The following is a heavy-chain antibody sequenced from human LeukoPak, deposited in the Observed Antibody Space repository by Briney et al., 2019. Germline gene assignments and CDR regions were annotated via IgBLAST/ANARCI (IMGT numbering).Heavy chain of an antibody. CDR2: IYPGDSDT. D-gene: IGHD2-15*01. CDR3: ALNPRGYCSGGRCYIGY. CDR1: GHSFTNYW. Sequence: GESLKISCKGSGHSFTNYWIGWARQMPGKGLEWMGIIYPGDSDTRYSPSFQGQVTISADKSISTAYLQWSSLKASDTDMYYCALNPRGYCSGGRCYIGYWGQGTLVTVSS. J-gene: IGHJ4*02. V-gene: IGHV5-51*01.